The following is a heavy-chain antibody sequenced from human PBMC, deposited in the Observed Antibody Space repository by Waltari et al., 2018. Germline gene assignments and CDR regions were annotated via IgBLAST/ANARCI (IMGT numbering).Heavy chain of an antibody. J-gene: IGHJ3*02. CDR1: EASIKGHF. D-gene: IGHD3-22*01. Sequence: VQLQESGPGLVKPSETLSLTCDVSEASIKGHFWSWIRQAPGKGLEWIGYMYFSGTHNYNPSLKSRVTISIDTSKSRFSLNLRSVTTADTAIYYCARLPRGSVIIGAFDIWGQGTQVTVSS. V-gene: IGHV4-59*11. CDR3: ARLPRGSVIIGAFDI. CDR2: MYFSGTH.